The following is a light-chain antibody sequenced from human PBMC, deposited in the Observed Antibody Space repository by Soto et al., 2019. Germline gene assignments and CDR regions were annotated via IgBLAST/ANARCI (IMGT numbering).Light chain of an antibody. Sequence: DIQMTQSPSTLSASVGDRVTITCRASQSISSWLAWYQQKPGKAPRLLIYKASNLESGVPSRFSGSGSGTEFTLTISSLQPDVSATYYCQQYNDNWTFGQGTKVEIK. J-gene: IGKJ1*01. CDR3: QQYNDNWT. CDR1: QSISSW. CDR2: KAS. V-gene: IGKV1-5*03.